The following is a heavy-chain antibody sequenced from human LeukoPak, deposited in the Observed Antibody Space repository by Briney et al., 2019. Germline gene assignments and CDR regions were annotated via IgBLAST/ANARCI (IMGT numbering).Heavy chain of an antibody. V-gene: IGHV1-2*02. CDR3: ARQSSGGYGLGY. D-gene: IGHD5-12*01. Sequence: ASVKVSCEASGYTFTGNYMHWVRQTPGQGLEWMGWINPNSGGTNYAQKFQGRVTMTRDTSISTAYMELSRLRSDDTAVYYCARQSSGGYGLGYWGQGTLVTVSS. J-gene: IGHJ4*02. CDR1: GYTFTGNY. CDR2: INPNSGGT.